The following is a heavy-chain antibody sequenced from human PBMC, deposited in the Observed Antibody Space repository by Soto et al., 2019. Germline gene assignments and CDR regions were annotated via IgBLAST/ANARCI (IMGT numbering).Heavy chain of an antibody. J-gene: IGHJ4*02. CDR2: IYHSGST. CDR3: ARDSGYQTDC. D-gene: IGHD2-2*01. CDR1: GGSISSSNW. Sequence: SETLSLTCAVSGGSISSSNWWSWVRQPPGKGLEWIGEIYHSGSTNYNPSLKSRVTMAVDKSKNQFSLKVTSVTAADTAVYYCARDSGYQTDCWGQGTLVTVSS. V-gene: IGHV4-4*02.